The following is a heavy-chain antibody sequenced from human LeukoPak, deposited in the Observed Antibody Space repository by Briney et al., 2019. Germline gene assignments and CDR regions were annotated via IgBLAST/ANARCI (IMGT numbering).Heavy chain of an antibody. J-gene: IGHJ3*02. Sequence: SEALSLTCTVSGVSISSGGYYWSWIREPPGKGLEWIGSIYYSGSTYYNPSLKSRVTISVDTSKNQFSLKLSSVTAADTAVYYCARADASLDAFDIWGQGTMVTVSS. CDR2: IYYSGST. CDR1: GVSISSGGYY. CDR3: ARADASLDAFDI. V-gene: IGHV4-39*01.